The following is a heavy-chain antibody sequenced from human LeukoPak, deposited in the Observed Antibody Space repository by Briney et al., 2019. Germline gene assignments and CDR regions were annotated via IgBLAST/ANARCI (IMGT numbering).Heavy chain of an antibody. CDR2: IAWDDDK. CDR3: ARILSLAGYSSSWYDY. Sequence: ESGPALVKPTQTLTLTCTFSGFSLSTSGMCVSWIRQPPGKALEWLALIAWDDDKYYSTSLKTRLTISKDTSKNQLVLTMTNMDPVDTATYYCARILSLAGYSSSWYDYWGQGTLVTVSS. V-gene: IGHV2-70*01. CDR1: GFSLSTSGMC. D-gene: IGHD6-13*01. J-gene: IGHJ4*02.